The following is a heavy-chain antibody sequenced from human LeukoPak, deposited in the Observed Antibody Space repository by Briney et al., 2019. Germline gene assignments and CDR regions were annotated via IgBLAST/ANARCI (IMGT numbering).Heavy chain of an antibody. Sequence: PGGSLRLSCAASGFTFSSYVMHWVRLAPGKGLEWVAVISYDGSNKYYADSVKGRFTISRDNSKNTLYLQMNSLRAEDTAVYYCAKLPTAMGPHDYWGQGTLVTVSS. D-gene: IGHD5-18*01. CDR3: AKLPTAMGPHDY. CDR2: ISYDGSNK. J-gene: IGHJ4*02. CDR1: GFTFSSYV. V-gene: IGHV3-30*18.